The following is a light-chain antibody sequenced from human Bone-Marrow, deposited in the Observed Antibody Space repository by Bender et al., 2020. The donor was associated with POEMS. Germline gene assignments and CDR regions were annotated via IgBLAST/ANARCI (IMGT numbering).Light chain of an antibody. V-gene: IGLV2-14*02. CDR3: SSYSSSSTMWL. CDR2: EGS. CDR1: SRDVGMFNL. J-gene: IGLJ3*02. Sequence: QSALTQPASVSGSPGQSITISCTGTSRDVGMFNLVSWYQQFPGKVPKLMIYEGSKRPSGVSNRFSGSKSGNTASLTISGLQTEDEADYYCSSYSSSSTMWLFGGGTKLTVL.